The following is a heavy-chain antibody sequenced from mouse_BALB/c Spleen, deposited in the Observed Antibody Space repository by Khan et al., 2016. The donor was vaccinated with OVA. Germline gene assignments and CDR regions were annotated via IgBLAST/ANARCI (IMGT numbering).Heavy chain of an antibody. Sequence: EVMLVESGGDLVKPGGSLKLSCAASGFTFSTYGMSWVRQTPDKRLEWVATISTGGHYTYYPDSVKGRFTISRDNAKNTLYLQMTSLKSEDTAMFYCARLAYYYDSEGFAYWGQGTLVTVSA. CDR3: ARLAYYYDSEGFAY. CDR1: GFTFSTYG. CDR2: ISTGGHYT. J-gene: IGHJ3*01. V-gene: IGHV5-6*01. D-gene: IGHD1-1*01.